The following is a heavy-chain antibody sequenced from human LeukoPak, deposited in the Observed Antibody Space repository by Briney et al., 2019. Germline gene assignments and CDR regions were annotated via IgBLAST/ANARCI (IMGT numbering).Heavy chain of an antibody. CDR1: GYTFTSYG. CDR2: ISTYNDNT. CDR3: ARVLNADTSGYFY. J-gene: IGHJ4*02. Sequence: ASVKVSCKASGYTFTSYGISWVRQAPGQGLEWMGWISTYNDNTNYAQKLQGRVTMTTETSTSTAYMELRSLRYDDTAVYSCARVLNADTSGYFYWGQGTLVTVSS. V-gene: IGHV1-18*01. D-gene: IGHD3-22*01.